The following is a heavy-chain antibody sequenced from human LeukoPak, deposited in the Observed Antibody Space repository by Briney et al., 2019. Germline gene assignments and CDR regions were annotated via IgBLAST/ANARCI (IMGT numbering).Heavy chain of an antibody. CDR3: AKDYGGNSVPFDY. D-gene: IGHD4-23*01. CDR2: ISGSGVNT. Sequence: GGSLRLSCAVSGFTFSSYAMNWVRQAPGKGLEWVSAISGSGVNTDHADSVKGRFTISRDNSKNTLYLQMNSLRAEDTAVYYCAKDYGGNSVPFDYWGQGTLVTVSS. J-gene: IGHJ4*02. V-gene: IGHV3-23*01. CDR1: GFTFSSYA.